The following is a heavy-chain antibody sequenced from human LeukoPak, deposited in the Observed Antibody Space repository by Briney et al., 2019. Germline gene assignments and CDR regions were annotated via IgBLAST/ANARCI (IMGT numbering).Heavy chain of an antibody. J-gene: IGHJ4*02. CDR3: ARAPITSPFYFDY. V-gene: IGHV3-23*01. CDR1: GFTFSNYW. D-gene: IGHD2-2*01. CDR2: ISGSGGST. Sequence: GGSLRLSCAASGFTFSNYWMSWVRQAPGKGLEWVSAISGSGGSTYYADSVKGRFTISRDNAKNSLYLQMDSLRAEDTALYYCARAPITSPFYFDYWGQGTLVTVSS.